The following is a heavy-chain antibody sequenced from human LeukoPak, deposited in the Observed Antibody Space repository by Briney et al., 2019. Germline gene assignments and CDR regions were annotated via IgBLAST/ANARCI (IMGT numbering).Heavy chain of an antibody. CDR1: GYTLTELS. Sequence: ASVKVSCTVSGYTLTELSMHWVRQAPGKGLEWMGGFDPEDGETIYAQKFQGRVTMTEDTSTDTAYMEMSSLRAEDTAVYYCATTSVVFVGLPPGAFDIGGQGTMFTVSS. CDR2: FDPEDGET. CDR3: ATTSVVFVGLPPGAFDI. J-gene: IGHJ3*02. V-gene: IGHV1-24*01. D-gene: IGHD3-9*01.